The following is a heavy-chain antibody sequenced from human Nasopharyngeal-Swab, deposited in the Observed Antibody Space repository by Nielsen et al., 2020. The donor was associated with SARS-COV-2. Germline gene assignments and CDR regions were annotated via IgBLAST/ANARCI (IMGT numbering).Heavy chain of an antibody. CDR3: ARGQNGQQLVPSYYYYGMDV. Sequence: GGSLRLSCAASGFTFSSYGMHWVRQAPGKGLEWVAVISYDGSNKYYADSVKGRFTISRDNSKNTLYLQMNSLRAEDTAVYYCARGQNGQQLVPSYYYYGMDVWGQGTTVTVSS. D-gene: IGHD6-13*01. CDR1: GFTFSSYG. CDR2: ISYDGSNK. J-gene: IGHJ6*02. V-gene: IGHV3-30*03.